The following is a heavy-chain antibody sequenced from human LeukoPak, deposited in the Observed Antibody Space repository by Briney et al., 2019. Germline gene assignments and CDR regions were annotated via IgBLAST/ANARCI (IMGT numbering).Heavy chain of an antibody. CDR2: ISWSSRAI. J-gene: IGHJ3*02. CDR3: VKDRTGGDIFTDVFDM. Sequence: GGSLRLSCAASGFTFDDYAMHWVRQAPGKGLEWVSGISWSSRAIAYADSVKGRFTISRDNAKKSLYLQMNSLRRDDMALYYCVKDRTGGDIFTDVFDMWGQGTMVTVAS. D-gene: IGHD2-21*01. V-gene: IGHV3-9*03. CDR1: GFTFDDYA.